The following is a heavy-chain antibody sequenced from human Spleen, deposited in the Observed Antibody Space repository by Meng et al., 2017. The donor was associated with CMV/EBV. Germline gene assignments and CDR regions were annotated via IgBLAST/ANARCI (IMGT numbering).Heavy chain of an antibody. CDR3: ARGYCSGGSCPEYFQH. CDR1: GLTFSPYA. Sequence: GESLKISCAASGLTFSPYALHWVRQAPGKGLEWVSSITGSGGNSYYADPVKGRFTISRDNSKNTLYLLMNSLRAEDTAVYYCARGYCSGGSCPEYFQHWGQGTLVTVSS. J-gene: IGHJ1*01. CDR2: ITGSGGNS. V-gene: IGHV3-23*01. D-gene: IGHD2-15*01.